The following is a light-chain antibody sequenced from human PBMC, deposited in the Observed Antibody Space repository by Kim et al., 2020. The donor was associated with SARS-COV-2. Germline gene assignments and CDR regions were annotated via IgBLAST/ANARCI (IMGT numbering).Light chain of an antibody. CDR2: GKN. Sequence: LAQTVRITCQGDSLRSSYASWYQQKPGQAPVLVIYGKNNRPSGIPDRFSGSSSGNTASLTITGAQAEDEADYYCNSRDSSGNHLVFGGGTQLTVL. CDR1: SLRSSY. J-gene: IGLJ2*01. V-gene: IGLV3-19*01. CDR3: NSRDSSGNHLV.